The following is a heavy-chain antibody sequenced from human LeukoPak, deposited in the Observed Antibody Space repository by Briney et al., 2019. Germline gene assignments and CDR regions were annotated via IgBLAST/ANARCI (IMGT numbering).Heavy chain of an antibody. CDR1: GGSFSGYY. J-gene: IGHJ4*02. CDR3: ASCFWSGYFDY. CDR2: INHSEST. D-gene: IGHD3-3*01. Sequence: SETLSLTCAVYGGSFSGYYWSWIRQPPGKGLEWIGEINHSESTNYNPSLKSRVTISVDTSKNQFSLKLSSVTAADTAVYYCASCFWSGYFDYWGQGTLVTVSS. V-gene: IGHV4-34*01.